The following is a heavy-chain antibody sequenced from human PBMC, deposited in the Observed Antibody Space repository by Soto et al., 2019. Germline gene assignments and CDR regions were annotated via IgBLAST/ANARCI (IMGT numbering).Heavy chain of an antibody. D-gene: IGHD6-19*01. CDR3: ARSEPIAVAEAPQKH. CDR1: GFTFSSYA. V-gene: IGHV3-30-3*01. CDR2: ISYDGSNK. Sequence: QVQLVESGGGVVQPGRSLRLSCAASGFTFSSYAMHWVRQAPGKGLEWVAVISYDGSNKYYADSVKGRFTISRDNSKNTLYLQMNSLRAEDTAVYYCARSEPIAVAEAPQKHWGQGTLVTVSS. J-gene: IGHJ4*02.